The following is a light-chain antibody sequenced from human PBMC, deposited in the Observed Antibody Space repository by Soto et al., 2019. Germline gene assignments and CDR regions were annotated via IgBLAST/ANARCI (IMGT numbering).Light chain of an antibody. Sequence: DVQMTQSPSSLSASVGDRVTITCQASHDIGTYLNWYQHKPGKAPKPLIFDTSHLATGVPARFSGSGSDTYFTFTITNLQAEDFAAYYCQQFDSVPLTFGGGTHVEI. CDR3: QQFDSVPLT. CDR2: DTS. J-gene: IGKJ4*01. CDR1: HDIGTY. V-gene: IGKV1-33*01.